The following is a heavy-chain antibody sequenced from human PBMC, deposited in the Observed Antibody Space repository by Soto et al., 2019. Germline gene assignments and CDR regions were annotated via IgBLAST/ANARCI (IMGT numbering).Heavy chain of an antibody. CDR1: GGTFSSYA. J-gene: IGHJ3*02. V-gene: IGHV1-69*13. CDR3: ASREDYYYDSSGQPSPIDAFDI. D-gene: IGHD3-22*01. Sequence: SVKVSCKASGGTFSSYAISWVRQAPGQGLEWMGGIIPIFGTANYAQKFQGRVTITADESTSTAYMELSSLRSEDTAVYYCASREDYYYDSSGQPSPIDAFDIWGQGTMVTVSS. CDR2: IIPIFGTA.